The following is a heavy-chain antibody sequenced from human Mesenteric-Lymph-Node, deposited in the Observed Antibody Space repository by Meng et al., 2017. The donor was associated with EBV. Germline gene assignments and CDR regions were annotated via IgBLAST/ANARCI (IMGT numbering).Heavy chain of an antibody. D-gene: IGHD2-21*01. V-gene: IGHV4-4*02. CDR3: ARGVLFRGVIDLYYFDY. CDR2: IHPTGST. Sequence: GQLKAAGPGLWRPSRTRHLTWAGSGDSSSSSNWWNWLRQSPGKGLEWIGEIHPTGSTNYSPSFESRVTMSVDKSKNQFSLILNSVTAADTAMYYCARGVLFRGVIDLYYFDYWGQGTLVTVSS. CDR1: GDSSSSSNW. J-gene: IGHJ4*02.